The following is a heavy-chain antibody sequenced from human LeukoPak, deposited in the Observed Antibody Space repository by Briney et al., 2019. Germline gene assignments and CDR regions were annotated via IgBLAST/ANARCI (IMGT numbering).Heavy chain of an antibody. J-gene: IGHJ4*02. V-gene: IGHV4-39*01. CDR3: ARGNETSVKIPIVVVPAATDSFFDY. Sequence: SETLSLTCTVSGGSISSSSYYWGWIRQPPGKGLEWIGSIYYSGSTYYNPSLKSRVTISVDTSKNQFSLKLSSVTAADTAVYYCARGNETSVKIPIVVVPAATDSFFDYWGQGTLVTVSS. CDR2: IYYSGST. CDR1: GGSISSSSYY. D-gene: IGHD2-2*01.